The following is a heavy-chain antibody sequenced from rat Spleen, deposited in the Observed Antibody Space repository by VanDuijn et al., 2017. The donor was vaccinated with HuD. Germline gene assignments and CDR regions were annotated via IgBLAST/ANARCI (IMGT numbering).Heavy chain of an antibody. CDR2: INTGGGNT. D-gene: IGHD5-1*01. CDR1: GFTYSNYY. CDR3: VRLLGAPDWYFDY. Sequence: EVQLVESGGGLVQPGRSMKLSCVVSGFTYSNYYMAWVRQAPTKGLEWVASINTGGGNTYYRGSVKGRFTISRDNAKSTLYLQMDSLRSEDTATYYCVRLLGAPDWYFDYWGQGVMVTVSS. J-gene: IGHJ2*01. V-gene: IGHV5-25*01.